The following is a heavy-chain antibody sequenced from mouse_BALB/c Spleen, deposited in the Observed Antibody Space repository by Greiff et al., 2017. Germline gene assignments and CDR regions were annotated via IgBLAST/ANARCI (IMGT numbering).Heavy chain of an antibody. Sequence: QVQLQQSGPELVKPGASVKMSCKASGYTFTSYYIHWVKQRPGQGLEWIGWIYPGDGSTKYNEKFKGKTTLTADKSSSTAYMLLSSLTSEDSAIYFCARTVLRLHFIDYWGQGTTLTVSS. CDR2: IYPGDGST. J-gene: IGHJ2*01. CDR3: ARTVLRLHFIDY. CDR1: GYTFTSYY. D-gene: IGHD1-2*01. V-gene: IGHV1S56*01.